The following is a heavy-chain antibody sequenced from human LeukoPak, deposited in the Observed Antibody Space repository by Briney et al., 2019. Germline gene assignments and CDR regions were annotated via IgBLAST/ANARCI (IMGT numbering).Heavy chain of an antibody. Sequence: ASVTVSCKVSGYTLTELSMHWVRQAPGKGLEWMGGFDPEDGETIYAQKFQGRVTMTEDTSTDTAYMELSSLRSEDTAVYYCATVGGERDYFDYWGQGTLVTVSS. CDR3: ATVGGERDYFDY. CDR2: FDPEDGET. CDR1: GYTLTELS. V-gene: IGHV1-24*01. D-gene: IGHD3-16*01. J-gene: IGHJ4*02.